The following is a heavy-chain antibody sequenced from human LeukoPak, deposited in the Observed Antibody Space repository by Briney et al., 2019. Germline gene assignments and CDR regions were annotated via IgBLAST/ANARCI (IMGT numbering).Heavy chain of an antibody. D-gene: IGHD2-2*02. CDR1: GITFSSNW. J-gene: IGHJ6*03. CDR2: IKPEGSEQ. V-gene: IGHV3-7*01. CDR3: ARDGCTSTSCYTRGDV. Sequence: PGGSLRLSCAAAGITFSSNWMSGVRQAPGKGLECVANIKPEGSEQYYVDSVKGRFTISRDNAKNSLYLQMNSLRAEDSAVYYCARDGCTSTSCYTRGDVWGKGTMVTVSS.